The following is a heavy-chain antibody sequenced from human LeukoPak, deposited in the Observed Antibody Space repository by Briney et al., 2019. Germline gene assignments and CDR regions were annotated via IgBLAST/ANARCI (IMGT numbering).Heavy chain of an antibody. CDR3: ARGPPRGKYYYMDV. CDR1: GFTFSSFD. V-gene: IGHV3-13*01. D-gene: IGHD1-1*01. CDR2: IRTASDT. J-gene: IGHJ6*03. Sequence: GGSLRLSCAASGFTFSSFDMHWVRHPTGQGLEWVSTIRTASDTYYPDSVEGRFTLSRDNAKNSLYLQMNSLTAGDTAVYYCARGPPRGKYYYMDVWGKGTTVTVSS.